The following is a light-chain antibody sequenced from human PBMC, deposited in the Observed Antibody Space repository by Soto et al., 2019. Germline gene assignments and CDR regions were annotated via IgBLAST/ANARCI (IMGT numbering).Light chain of an antibody. CDR3: QPYDRSLNGVV. CDR1: SSNIGAGYD. V-gene: IGLV1-40*01. Sequence: QSVLTQPPSVSGAPGQRVTLSCTGSSSNIGAGYDVHWYQQLPGTAPKVLIYGNSNRPSGVPDRFSGSKSGTSASLAITGLQAEDDADYYCQPYDRSLNGVVFGGGTKLTVL. J-gene: IGLJ3*02. CDR2: GNS.